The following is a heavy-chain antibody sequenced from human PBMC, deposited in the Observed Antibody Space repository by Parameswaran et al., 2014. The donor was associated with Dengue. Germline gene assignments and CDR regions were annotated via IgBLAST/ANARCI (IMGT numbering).Heavy chain of an antibody. D-gene: IGHD6-13*01. CDR2: VYYDGST. J-gene: IGHJ4*02. CDR3: ARGSSPPFDY. Sequence: VRQMPGKGLEWIGFVYYDGSTIYNPSLNSRVTISLDTSNNQFSLKLGSVTAADTAVYYCARGSSPPFDYWGQGTLVTVSS. V-gene: IGHV4-59*01.